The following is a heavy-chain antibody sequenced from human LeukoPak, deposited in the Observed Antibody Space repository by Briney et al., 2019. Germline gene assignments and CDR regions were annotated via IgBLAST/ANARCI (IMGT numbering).Heavy chain of an antibody. D-gene: IGHD3-3*01. CDR3: ARDRTTSLVFWGGYYTGFDY. CDR1: GFTFSSYS. CDR2: ISSSSSTI. Sequence: GGSLRLSCAASGFTFSSYSMNWVRQAPGKGLEWVSYISSSSSTIYYAGSVKGRFTISRDNAKNSLYLQMNSLRAEDTAVYYCARDRTTSLVFWGGYYTGFDYWGQGTLVTVSS. V-gene: IGHV3-48*01. J-gene: IGHJ4*02.